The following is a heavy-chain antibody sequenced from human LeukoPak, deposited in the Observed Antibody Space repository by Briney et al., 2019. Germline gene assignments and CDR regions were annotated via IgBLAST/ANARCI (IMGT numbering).Heavy chain of an antibody. D-gene: IGHD3-22*01. J-gene: IGHJ3*02. Sequence: GGSLRLSCAASGFTFSSYAMSWVRQAPGKGLEWVSAISGSGGSTYYADSVKGRFTISRDNSKNTLYLQMNSLRAEDTAVYYCAKDLHHYYDSSGYYLGDAFDIWGQGTMVTVSS. CDR1: GFTFSSYA. V-gene: IGHV3-23*01. CDR2: ISGSGGST. CDR3: AKDLHHYYDSSGYYLGDAFDI.